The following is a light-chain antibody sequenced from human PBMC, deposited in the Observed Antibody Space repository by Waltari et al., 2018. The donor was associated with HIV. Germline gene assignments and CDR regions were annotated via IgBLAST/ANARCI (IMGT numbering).Light chain of an antibody. Sequence: QSALTQPASVSGSPGQSITISCTGTSSNVGSDDLVSWYQQHPGEAPNLIIYEVTRRPSGVSNLFSGSKSGNTASLTISGLQAEDEADYYCCSCPRSGIRYVFGTGTKVTVL. V-gene: IGLV2-23*02. CDR2: EVT. CDR1: SSNVGSDDL. CDR3: CSCPRSGIRYV. J-gene: IGLJ1*01.